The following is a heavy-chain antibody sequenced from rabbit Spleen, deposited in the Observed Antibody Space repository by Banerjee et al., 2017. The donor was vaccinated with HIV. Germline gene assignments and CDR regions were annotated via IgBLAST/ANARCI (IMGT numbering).Heavy chain of an antibody. Sequence: QEQLEESGGGLVKPEGSLTLTCKASGFSLNNNYVMRWVRQAPGKGLEWIATIYINSGTSYYATWAKGRFTISRTSSTTVTLQVTSLTAADTATYFCASDIYGVGVFSLWGPGTLVTVS. CDR3: ASDIYGVGVFSL. J-gene: IGHJ4*01. D-gene: IGHD2-1*01. CDR2: IYINSGTS. V-gene: IGHV1S45*01. CDR1: GFSLNNNYV.